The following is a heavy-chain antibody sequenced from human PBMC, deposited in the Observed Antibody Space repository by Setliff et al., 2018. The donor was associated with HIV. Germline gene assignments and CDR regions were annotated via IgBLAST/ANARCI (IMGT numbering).Heavy chain of an antibody. V-gene: IGHV4-34*08. CDR2: INHKGVT. Sequence: TLSLTCAVYGGTFSGYYWTWIRQSPERGLEWIGEINHKGVTNYSPSLMRRATISVDTSKNQFSLRLSSVTAADTALYFCSRAQIAAPRPLDYWGQGTLVTVSS. J-gene: IGHJ4*02. D-gene: IGHD2-21*01. CDR3: SRAQIAAPRPLDY. CDR1: GGTFSGYY.